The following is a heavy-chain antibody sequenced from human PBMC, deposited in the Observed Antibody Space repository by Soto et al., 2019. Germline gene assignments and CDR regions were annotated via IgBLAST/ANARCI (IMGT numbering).Heavy chain of an antibody. CDR1: GGSISSGGYY. J-gene: IGHJ3*02. Sequence: LSLTCTVSGGSISSGGYYWSWIRQHPGKGLEWIGYIYYSGSTYYNPSLKSRVTISVDTSKNQFSLKLSSVTAADTAVYYCARGNIVVVPAAINAFDIWGQGTMVT. CDR3: ARGNIVVVPAAINAFDI. CDR2: IYYSGST. V-gene: IGHV4-31*03. D-gene: IGHD2-2*01.